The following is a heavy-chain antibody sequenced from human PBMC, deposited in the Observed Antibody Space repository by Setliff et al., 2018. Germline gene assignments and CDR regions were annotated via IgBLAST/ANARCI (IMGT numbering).Heavy chain of an antibody. CDR3: ARQYCSGGTCYFDY. V-gene: IGHV4-59*01. D-gene: IGHD2-15*01. CDR1: GGSISSYY. Sequence: SETLSLTCTVSGGSISSYYWSWIRQPPGKGLEWIGYVYYSGSATYNPSLKSRVTISVDTSKNQFSLKVRSVTAADTAVYYCARQYCSGGTCYFDYWGQGTLVTVSS. J-gene: IGHJ4*02. CDR2: VYYSGSA.